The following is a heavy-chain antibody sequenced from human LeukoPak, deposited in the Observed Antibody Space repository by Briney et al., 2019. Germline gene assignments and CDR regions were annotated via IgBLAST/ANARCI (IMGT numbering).Heavy chain of an antibody. CDR2: IYSDGRT. J-gene: IGHJ4*02. CDR3: AKKEQLWFEHY. V-gene: IGHV3-53*01. Sequence: GGSLRLSCAASGFTVSNKYMTWVRQAPGKGLEWVSLIYSDGRTYYADSVKGRFTISRDNSKNTLYLQMNSLRAEDTAVYYCAKKEQLWFEHYWGQGTLVTVSS. D-gene: IGHD5-18*01. CDR1: GFTVSNKY.